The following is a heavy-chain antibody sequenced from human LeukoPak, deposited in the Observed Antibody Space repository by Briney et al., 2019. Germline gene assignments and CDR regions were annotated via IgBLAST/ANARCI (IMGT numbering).Heavy chain of an antibody. CDR1: GGSISSYY. CDR3: ARGGSSGYYYG. D-gene: IGHD3-22*01. Sequence: SETLSLTCTVSGGSISSYYWSWIRQPAGKGLEWIGRLYTSGSTNYNPSPKSRVTMSVDTSKNRFSLKLTSMTAADTAVYYCARGGSSGYYYGWGQGTLVTVSS. J-gene: IGHJ4*02. CDR2: LYTSGST. V-gene: IGHV4-4*07.